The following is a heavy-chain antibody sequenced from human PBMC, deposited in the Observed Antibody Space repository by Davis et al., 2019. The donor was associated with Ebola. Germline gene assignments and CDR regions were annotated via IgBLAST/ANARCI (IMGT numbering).Heavy chain of an antibody. CDR2: IYYSGSS. J-gene: IGHJ6*03. V-gene: IGHV4-61*08. CDR3: ARTQNDYYYMDI. CDR1: GGSISSGGYY. Sequence: PSETLSLTCTVSGGSISSGGYYWSWIRQPPGKGLEWIGYIYYSGSSNHNPSLKSRVTISVDTSKNQFSPKLSSVTAADTAVYYCARTQNDYYYMDIWGKGTTVTVSS.